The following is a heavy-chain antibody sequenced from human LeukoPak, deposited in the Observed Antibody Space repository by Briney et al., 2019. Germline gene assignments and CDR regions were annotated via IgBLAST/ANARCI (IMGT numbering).Heavy chain of an antibody. V-gene: IGHV3-48*01. Sequence: GGSLRLSCAASGFTFTNYGMNWVRQAPGKGLEWLSYISSSSSTLYYADSVKGRFTISRDNARNSLYLQMNSLRAEDAAMYYCARDAGNSGYGCDLWGQGTLVTVSS. D-gene: IGHD5-12*01. CDR1: GFTFTNYG. CDR3: ARDAGNSGYGCDL. J-gene: IGHJ5*02. CDR2: ISSSSSTL.